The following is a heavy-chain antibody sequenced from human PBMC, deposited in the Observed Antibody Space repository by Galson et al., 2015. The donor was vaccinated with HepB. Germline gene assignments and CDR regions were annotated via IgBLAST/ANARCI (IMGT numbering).Heavy chain of an antibody. D-gene: IGHD1-14*01. CDR2: ISQDGSIT. Sequence: SLRLSCATSGFTFCRYTMHWVRQAPGRGMEWVAVISQDGSITHHADSVKGRFTISRDKSKNTLYLQMNSLRTEDTAVFYCARSEPRTWHNFDYWGQGTLVTVSS. CDR3: ARSEPRTWHNFDY. CDR1: GFTFCRYT. J-gene: IGHJ4*02. V-gene: IGHV3-30*04.